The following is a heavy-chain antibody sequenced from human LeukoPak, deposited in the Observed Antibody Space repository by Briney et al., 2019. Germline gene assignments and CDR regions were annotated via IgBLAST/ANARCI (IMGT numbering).Heavy chain of an antibody. Sequence: PGGSLRLSCAASGFTFSSYGMHWVRQAPGKGLEWVAVIWYGGSNKYYADSVKGRFTISRDNSKNTLYLQMNSLRAEDTAVYYCAKDRYMNYYDSSGYYSLDYWGQGTLVTVSS. CDR1: GFTFSSYG. CDR3: AKDRYMNYYDSSGYYSLDY. D-gene: IGHD3-22*01. J-gene: IGHJ4*02. V-gene: IGHV3-30*02. CDR2: IWYGGSNK.